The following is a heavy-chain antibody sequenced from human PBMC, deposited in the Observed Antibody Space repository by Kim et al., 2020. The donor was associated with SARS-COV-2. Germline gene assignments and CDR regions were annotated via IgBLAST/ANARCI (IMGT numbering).Heavy chain of an antibody. Sequence: NPSLKGRVTVSVDPSKNQFSLRLTSVTAADTAVYYCARVHSYGADYNDFDYWGREILVTVSS. J-gene: IGHJ4*02. V-gene: IGHV4-30-2*04. CDR3: ARVHSYGADYNDFDY. D-gene: IGHD5-18*01.